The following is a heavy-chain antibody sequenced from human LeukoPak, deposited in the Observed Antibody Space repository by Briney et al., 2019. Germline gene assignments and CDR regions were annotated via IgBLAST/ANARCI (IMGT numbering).Heavy chain of an antibody. CDR3: ARHGTTTVTYAFDI. D-gene: IGHD4-17*01. J-gene: IGHJ3*02. Sequence: GESLKISCKASGYSFTSYWIGWVRQMPGKGLEWMGVIYPGDSDTRYSPSFQGQVTISADKSISTAYLHWRSLKASDTAMYYCARHGTTTVTYAFDIWGQGTMVTVSS. CDR2: IYPGDSDT. V-gene: IGHV5-51*01. CDR1: GYSFTSYW.